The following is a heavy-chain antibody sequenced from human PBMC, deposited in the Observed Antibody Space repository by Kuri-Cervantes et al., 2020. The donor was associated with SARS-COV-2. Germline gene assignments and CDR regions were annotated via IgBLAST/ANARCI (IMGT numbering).Heavy chain of an antibody. CDR1: GGSISSYY. D-gene: IGHD6-19*01. V-gene: IGHV4-4*08. CDR3: ARDPGIAVAGGFDY. CDR2: IYTSGST. J-gene: IGHJ4*02. Sequence: GSLRLSCTVSGGSISSYYWNWIRQPPGKGLEWIGYIYTSGSTNYNPSLKSRVTMSVDTSKNQFSLKLSSVTAADTAVYYCARDPGIAVAGGFDYWGQGTLVTVSS.